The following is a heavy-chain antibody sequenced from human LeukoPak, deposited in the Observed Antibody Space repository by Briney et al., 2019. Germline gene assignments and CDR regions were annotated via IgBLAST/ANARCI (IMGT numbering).Heavy chain of an antibody. V-gene: IGHV1-2*02. CDR3: ARGGVIPGDIVVVPAASYYMDV. CDR1: GYTFTGYY. D-gene: IGHD2-2*01. Sequence: ASVTLSCTASGYTFTGYYMQWVRQAPGQGLEWMGWINPNSGGTNYAQKFQGRVTMTRDTSISTAYMELSRLRSDDTAVYYCARGGVIPGDIVVVPAASYYMDVWGKGTTVTVSS. J-gene: IGHJ6*03. CDR2: INPNSGGT.